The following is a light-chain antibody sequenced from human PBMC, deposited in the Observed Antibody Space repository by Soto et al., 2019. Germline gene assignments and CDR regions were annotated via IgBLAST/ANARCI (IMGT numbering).Light chain of an antibody. J-gene: IGLJ2*01. V-gene: IGLV1-47*02. CDR3: SSYTSSSTLV. Sequence: QSVLTQSPSASETPGQRVTISCSGSSSNIGNNYVYWYQQLPGAAPKLLIYNNNQRPSGVPDRFSGSKSATSASLAISGLRSEDEADYYCSSYTSSSTLVFGGGTKVTVL. CDR1: SSNIGNNY. CDR2: NNN.